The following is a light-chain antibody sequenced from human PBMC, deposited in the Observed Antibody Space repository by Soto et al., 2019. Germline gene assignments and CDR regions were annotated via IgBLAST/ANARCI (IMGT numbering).Light chain of an antibody. V-gene: IGLV2-8*01. Sequence: QSALTQPPSASGSPGQSVTISCTGTSSDVGPYNYLPWYQQYPAKAPKLMIYEVNKRPSGVPDRFSGSKSGKTASLTVSGLLPEDEADYHCPSYAGSNIWVFGGGTKLTVL. J-gene: IGLJ3*02. CDR3: PSYAGSNIWV. CDR1: SSDVGPYNY. CDR2: EVN.